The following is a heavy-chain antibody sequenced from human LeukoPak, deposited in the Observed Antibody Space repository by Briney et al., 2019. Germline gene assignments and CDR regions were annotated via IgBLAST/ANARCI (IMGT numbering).Heavy chain of an antibody. J-gene: IGHJ4*02. CDR1: GFTFSSYW. D-gene: IGHD1-26*01. Sequence: GSLRLSCAASGFTFSSYWMSWVRQAPGKGLEWVANIKQDGSEKYYLDSVKGRFTISRDNAKNSLYLQMNSLRAEDTAVYYCARLVWSGSYYFDYWGQGTLVTVSS. V-gene: IGHV3-7*01. CDR3: ARLVWSGSYYFDY. CDR2: IKQDGSEK.